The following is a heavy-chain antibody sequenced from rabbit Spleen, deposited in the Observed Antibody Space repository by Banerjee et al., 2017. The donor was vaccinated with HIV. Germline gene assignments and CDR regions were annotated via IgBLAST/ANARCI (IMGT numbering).Heavy chain of an antibody. V-gene: IGHV1S45*01. CDR1: GFDLSTYYY. D-gene: IGHD1-1*01. Sequence: QEKMVEAGGGLVQPRGSRTLTCKASGFDLSTYYYMCWDRQAPGKGLEWIGCLSPYTGSTYYASWAKGRFTITKTSSATVTLQMTSLTAADTATSLCARDLVGVIGWNFNLWSPGTLVTVS. CDR2: LSPYTGST. CDR3: ARDLVGVIGWNFNL. J-gene: IGHJ4*01.